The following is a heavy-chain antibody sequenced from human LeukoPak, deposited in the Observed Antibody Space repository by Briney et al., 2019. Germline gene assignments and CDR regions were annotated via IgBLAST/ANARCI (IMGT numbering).Heavy chain of an antibody. V-gene: IGHV4-34*01. CDR1: GGSFSGYY. CDR3: AGDFWSGYYFRD. CDR2: INHSGST. D-gene: IGHD3-3*01. J-gene: IGHJ4*02. Sequence: SETLSLTCAVYGGSFSGYYWSWIRQPPGKGLEWIGEINHSGSTNYNPSLKSRVTISLDTSKNQFSLKLSSVTAADTAVYYCAGDFWSGYYFRDWGQGTLVTVSS.